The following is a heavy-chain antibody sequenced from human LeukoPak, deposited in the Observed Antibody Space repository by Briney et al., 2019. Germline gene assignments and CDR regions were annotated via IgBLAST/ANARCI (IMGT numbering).Heavy chain of an antibody. V-gene: IGHV4-4*07. D-gene: IGHD6-19*01. Sequence: SETLSLTCTVSGGSISSYYWSWIRQPAGKGLEWIGRIYTSGSTNYNPSLKSRVTMSVDTSKNQFSLKLSSVTAADTAVYYCAKWGRGWYQQLPPDYWGQGTLVTVSS. CDR3: AKWGRGWYQQLPPDY. CDR2: IYTSGST. CDR1: GGSISSYY. J-gene: IGHJ4*02.